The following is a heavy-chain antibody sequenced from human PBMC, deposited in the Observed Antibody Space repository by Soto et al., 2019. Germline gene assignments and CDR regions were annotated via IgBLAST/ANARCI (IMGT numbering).Heavy chain of an antibody. J-gene: IGHJ4*02. D-gene: IGHD3-10*01. V-gene: IGHV4-31*03. Sequence: SETLSLTCTVSGGSISSGGYYWSWIRQHPGKGLEWIGYIYYSGSTYYNPSLKSRVTISVDTSKNQFSLKLSSVTAADTAVYYCARSLGYGSGSYGLIDYWGQGTLVTVSS. CDR2: IYYSGST. CDR1: GGSISSGGYY. CDR3: ARSLGYGSGSYGLIDY.